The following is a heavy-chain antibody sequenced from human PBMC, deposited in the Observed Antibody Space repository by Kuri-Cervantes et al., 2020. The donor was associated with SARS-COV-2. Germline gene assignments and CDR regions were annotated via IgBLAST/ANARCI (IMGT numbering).Heavy chain of an antibody. J-gene: IGHJ4*02. CDR3: ARDPGYNYGYDY. CDR2: IYYSGST. D-gene: IGHD5-18*01. CDR1: GGSISSSSYY. Sequence: ESLKISCTVSGGSISSSSYYWGWIRQPPGKGLEWIGSIYYSGSTYYNPTLKSRVTISVDTPKNQFSLNLNSVTAADTAVYYCARDPGYNYGYDYWGQGSLVTVSS. V-gene: IGHV4-39*07.